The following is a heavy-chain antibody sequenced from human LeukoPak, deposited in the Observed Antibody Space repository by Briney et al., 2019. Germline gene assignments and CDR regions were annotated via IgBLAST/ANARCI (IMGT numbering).Heavy chain of an antibody. CDR3: AKGGKWDVTPFDY. D-gene: IGHD1-26*01. V-gene: IGHV3-21*04. J-gene: IGHJ4*02. Sequence: GGSLRLSCAASGFTFSSYGMHWVRQAPGKGLEWVSFISSSSSSINYADSVKGRFTISRDNSKNTLYLQVNSLRAEDTAVYYCAKGGKWDVTPFDYWGQGTLVTVSS. CDR2: ISSSSSSI. CDR1: GFTFSSYG.